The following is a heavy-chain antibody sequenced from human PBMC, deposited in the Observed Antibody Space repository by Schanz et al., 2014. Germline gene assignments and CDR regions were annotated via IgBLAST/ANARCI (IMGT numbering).Heavy chain of an antibody. J-gene: IGHJ6*02. CDR2: IRYDGDNK. D-gene: IGHD1-26*01. CDR1: GFSFMSYG. CDR3: VKDLQRELLRDDHYYGMDV. Sequence: QVQLVESGGGVVQPGGSLRLSCAASGFSFMSYGMHWVRQAPGKGLEWVAFIRYDGDNKYYVDSVKGRFTISRDNSRDTLYLQMNDLRAEDTAVYYCVKDLQRELLRDDHYYGMDVWGQGTTVTVSS. V-gene: IGHV3-30*02.